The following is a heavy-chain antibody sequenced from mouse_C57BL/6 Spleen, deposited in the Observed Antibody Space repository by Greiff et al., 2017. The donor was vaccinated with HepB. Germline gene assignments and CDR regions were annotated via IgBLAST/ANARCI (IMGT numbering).Heavy chain of an antibody. V-gene: IGHV5-12*01. Sequence: EVQVVESGGGLVQPGGSLKLSCAASGFTFSDYYMYWVRQTPEKRLEWVAYISNGGGSTYYPDTVKGRFTISRDNAKNTLYLQMSRLKSEDTAMYYCARHGGLPDYYAMDDWGQGTSVTVSS. J-gene: IGHJ4*01. CDR3: ARHGGLPDYYAMDD. D-gene: IGHD1-1*02. CDR2: ISNGGGST. CDR1: GFTFSDYY.